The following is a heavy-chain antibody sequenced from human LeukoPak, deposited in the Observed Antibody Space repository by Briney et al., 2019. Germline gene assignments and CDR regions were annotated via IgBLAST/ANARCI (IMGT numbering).Heavy chain of an antibody. Sequence: GGSLRLSCAASGFTFSSYWMSWVRQAPGKGLEWVSTISGSRTYTYYTDSVKGRFTISRDNSKNTLYLRLNSLRAEDTAVYYCAKDSSGWDTWFDPWGQGTLVTVSS. D-gene: IGHD6-19*01. V-gene: IGHV3-23*01. CDR1: GFTFSSYW. J-gene: IGHJ5*02. CDR3: AKDSSGWDTWFDP. CDR2: ISGSRTYT.